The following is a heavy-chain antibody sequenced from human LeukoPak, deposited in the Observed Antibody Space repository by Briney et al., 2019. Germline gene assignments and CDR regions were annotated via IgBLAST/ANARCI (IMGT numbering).Heavy chain of an antibody. CDR2: IIPTFGTA. V-gene: IGHV1-69*13. Sequence: GASVKVSCKASGGTFSSYAISWVRQAPGQGLEWMGGIIPTFGTANYAQKFQGRVTITADESTSTAYMEMSSLRSEDTAVYYCARVVPMVRGAPVAAFDIWGQGTMVTVSS. J-gene: IGHJ3*02. CDR3: ARVVPMVRGAPVAAFDI. CDR1: GGTFSSYA. D-gene: IGHD3-10*01.